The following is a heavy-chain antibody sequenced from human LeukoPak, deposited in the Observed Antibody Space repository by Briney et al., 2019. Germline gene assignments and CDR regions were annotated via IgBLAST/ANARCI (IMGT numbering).Heavy chain of an antibody. Sequence: TSETLSLTCTVSGGSISSSSYYWGWIRQPPGKGLEWIGSIYYSGSTYYNPSLKSRVTISVDTSKNQFSLKLSSVTAADTAVYYCARHKVGGRTTGTTGHAFDIWGQGTMVTVSS. CDR1: GGSISSSSYY. CDR3: ARHKVGGRTTGTTGHAFDI. V-gene: IGHV4-39*01. CDR2: IYYSGST. D-gene: IGHD1-1*01. J-gene: IGHJ3*02.